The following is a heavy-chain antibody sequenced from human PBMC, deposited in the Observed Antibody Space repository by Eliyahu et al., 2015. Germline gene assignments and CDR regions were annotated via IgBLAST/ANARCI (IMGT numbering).Heavy chain of an antibody. D-gene: IGHD4-17*01. Sequence: AASGFTFSSYGMHWVRQAPGKGLXXXAVISYDGSNKYYADSVKGRFTISRDNSKNTLYLQMNSLRAEDTAVYYCASFPLPPSDYGDYGFDYWGQGTLVTVSS. CDR1: GFTFSSYG. CDR3: ASFPLPPSDYGDYGFDY. J-gene: IGHJ4*02. CDR2: ISYDGSNK. V-gene: IGHV3-30*03.